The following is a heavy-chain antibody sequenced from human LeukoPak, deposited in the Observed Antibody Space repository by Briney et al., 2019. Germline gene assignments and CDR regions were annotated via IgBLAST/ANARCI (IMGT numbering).Heavy chain of an antibody. Sequence: GASVKVSCKASGYTFTGYFIHWVRQAPGQGLEWMGWINPNSGGTNFAQKSQGRVTMTRDTSISTAYMELSRLRSDDTAVYYCARARVRGVYPLGPWGQGTLVTVSS. CDR2: INPNSGGT. D-gene: IGHD3-10*01. CDR3: ARARVRGVYPLGP. CDR1: GYTFTGYF. J-gene: IGHJ5*02. V-gene: IGHV1-2*02.